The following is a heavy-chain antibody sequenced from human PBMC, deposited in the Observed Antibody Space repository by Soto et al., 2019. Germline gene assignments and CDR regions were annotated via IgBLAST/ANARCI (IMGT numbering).Heavy chain of an antibody. CDR3: VRGEGGWETY. D-gene: IGHD6-19*01. CDR1: GFTISSYG. Sequence: PGGSLRLSCAAWGFTISSYGVHCVNQAPGKGLEWVAVIWYDGSNKYYVDSVKGRFTIPRDNAKNTLYLQMNSLRAEDTAVYYCVRGEGGWETYWGQGTLVTVSS. J-gene: IGHJ4*02. CDR2: IWYDGSNK. V-gene: IGHV3-33*01.